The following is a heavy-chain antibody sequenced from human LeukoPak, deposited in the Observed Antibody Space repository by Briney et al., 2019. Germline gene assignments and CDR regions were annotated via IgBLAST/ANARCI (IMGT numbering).Heavy chain of an antibody. CDR3: ARGFHDFWSGYYSYGMDV. CDR1: GGSFSGYY. Sequence: PSETLSLTCAVYGGSFSGYYWSWIRQPPGKGLEWIGEINHSGSTNYNPSLKSRVTISVDTSKNQFSLKLSSVTAADTAVYYCARGFHDFWSGYYSYGMDVWGQGTTVTVSS. J-gene: IGHJ6*02. D-gene: IGHD3-3*01. V-gene: IGHV4-34*01. CDR2: INHSGST.